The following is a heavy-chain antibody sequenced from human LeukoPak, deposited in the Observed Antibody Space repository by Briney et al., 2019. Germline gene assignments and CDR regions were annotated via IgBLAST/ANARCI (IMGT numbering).Heavy chain of an antibody. CDR3: AKGSSTSCYYGHFDY. CDR2: ISGGGGST. J-gene: IGHJ4*02. CDR1: GFTFSSYA. V-gene: IGHV3-23*01. D-gene: IGHD2-2*01. Sequence: GGSLRLSCAASGFTFSSYAMSWVRQAPGKGLEWVSAISGGGGSTYYADSVKGRFTISRDNSKNTLYLQMNSLRAEDTAVYYCAKGSSTSCYYGHFDYWGQGTLVTVSS.